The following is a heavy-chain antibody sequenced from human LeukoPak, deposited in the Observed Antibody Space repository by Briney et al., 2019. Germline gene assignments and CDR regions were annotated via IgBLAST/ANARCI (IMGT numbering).Heavy chain of an antibody. D-gene: IGHD6-19*01. Sequence: GRSLRLSCAASGFTFSSYGMHWVRQAPGKGLEWVAMTSRDGSAEYYGDSVRGRFTISRDNSKNTLYLQMNSLRPEDTAVYHCAKDLYGSGWYNYFDPWGQGALVTVSS. CDR3: AKDLYGSGWYNYFDP. V-gene: IGHV3-30*18. CDR2: TSRDGSAE. J-gene: IGHJ5*02. CDR1: GFTFSSYG.